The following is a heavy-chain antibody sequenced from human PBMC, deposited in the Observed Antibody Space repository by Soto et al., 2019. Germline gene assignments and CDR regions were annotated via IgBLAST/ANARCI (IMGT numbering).Heavy chain of an antibody. Sequence: GGSLRLSCAASGFTFSSFAMSWVRQAPGKGLEWVSGISVSGGTTYYTDSVQGRFTISRDSSRKTLYLQMSSLRAEDTAVYYCARVSSGYSGYGPIDYWGQGALVTV. V-gene: IGHV3-23*01. CDR1: GFTFSSFA. D-gene: IGHD5-12*01. CDR2: ISVSGGTT. CDR3: ARVSSGYSGYGPIDY. J-gene: IGHJ4*02.